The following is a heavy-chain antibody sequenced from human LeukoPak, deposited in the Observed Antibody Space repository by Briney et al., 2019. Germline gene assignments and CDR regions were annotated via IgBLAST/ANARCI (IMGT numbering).Heavy chain of an antibody. CDR3: AKDARSSYCGGDCYSGEYFQH. J-gene: IGHJ1*01. D-gene: IGHD2-21*02. V-gene: IGHV3-23*01. CDR1: GFTFSSYA. Sequence: GGSLRLSCAASGFTFSSYAMSWVRQAPGKGLEWVSAISGSGGSTYYADSVKGRFTISRDNSKNTLYLQMNSLRAEDTAVYYCAKDARSSYCGGDCYSGEYFQHWGQGTLVTVSS. CDR2: ISGSGGST.